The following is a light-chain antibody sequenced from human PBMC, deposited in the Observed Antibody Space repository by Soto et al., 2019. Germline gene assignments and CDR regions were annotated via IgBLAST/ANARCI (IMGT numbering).Light chain of an antibody. CDR3: QQYGSSPPHN. V-gene: IGKV3-20*01. J-gene: IGKJ2*01. Sequence: EIVLTQSPDTVSLSPGLTATLSCRASQRVSSSYLAWYQQKPGQSPRLLIYGASSRATGVPDRFSGSGSGTDFTLTISRLEPEDFAVYYCQQYGSSPPHNFGQGTKLEIK. CDR1: QRVSSSY. CDR2: GAS.